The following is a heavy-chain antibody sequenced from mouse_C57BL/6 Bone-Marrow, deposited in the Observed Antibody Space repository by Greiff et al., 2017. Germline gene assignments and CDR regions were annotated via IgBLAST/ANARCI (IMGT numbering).Heavy chain of an antibody. CDR1: GYTFTEYT. CDR3: ANHEWNDSFDY. D-gene: IGHD2-4*01. Sequence: QVQLQQSGAELVKPGASVKLSCKASGYTFTEYTIQWVKQRPGQGLEWIGWFYPGGGSTKYNEKFKDKATLTADKSSSTVYMELSRLTSEDSAVYLCANHEWNDSFDYWGQGTTLTVSS. J-gene: IGHJ2*01. CDR2: FYPGGGST. V-gene: IGHV1-62-2*01.